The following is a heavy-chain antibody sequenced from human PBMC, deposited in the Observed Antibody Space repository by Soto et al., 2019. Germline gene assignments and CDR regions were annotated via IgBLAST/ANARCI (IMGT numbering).Heavy chain of an antibody. Sequence: QVQLVQSGAEVKKPGASVKVSCKVSGYTLTELSMHWVRQAPGKGFEWMGGFDPEDGETIYAQKFQGRVTMTEDTSTDTTYMELSSLRSEDTAVYYCATHGTVVVAAAPFDYWGQGTLVTVSS. CDR3: ATHGTVVVAAAPFDY. J-gene: IGHJ4*02. V-gene: IGHV1-24*01. D-gene: IGHD2-15*01. CDR1: GYTLTELS. CDR2: FDPEDGET.